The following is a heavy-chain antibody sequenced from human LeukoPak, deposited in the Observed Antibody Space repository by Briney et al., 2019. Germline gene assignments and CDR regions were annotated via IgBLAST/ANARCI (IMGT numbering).Heavy chain of an antibody. J-gene: IGHJ3*02. D-gene: IGHD1-26*01. CDR2: INPDSGGT. V-gene: IGHV1-2*02. Sequence: ASVKVSCKASGYPFTGYYIHWVRQAPGQGLEWMGWINPDSGGTKYAQKFQGRVTMTWDTSISTAHMELSRLRSDDTAVYYCARDSGSYFHDAFDTWGQGTMVTVSS. CDR1: GYPFTGYY. CDR3: ARDSGSYFHDAFDT.